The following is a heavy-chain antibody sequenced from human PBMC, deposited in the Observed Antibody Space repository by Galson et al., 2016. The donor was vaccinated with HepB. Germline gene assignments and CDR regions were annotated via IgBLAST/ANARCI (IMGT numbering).Heavy chain of an antibody. D-gene: IGHD3-3*01. CDR1: GYTFTAYS. J-gene: IGHJ6*02. Sequence: SVTLSCKAAGYTFTAYSIYWVRQAPGQELEWMGFINPNVGSTTFAQKFQDRVTMTRDTSTSTVFMELSSLRSEDTAVYFCARGDLNYYYALDVWGQGTAVTVSS. V-gene: IGHV1-46*01. CDR2: INPNVGST. CDR3: ARGDLNYYYALDV.